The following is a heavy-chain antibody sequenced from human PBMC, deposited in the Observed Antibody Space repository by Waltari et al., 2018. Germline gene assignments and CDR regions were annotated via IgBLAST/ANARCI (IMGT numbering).Heavy chain of an antibody. V-gene: IGHV4-38-2*01. CDR2: IYHSGGT. Sequence: QVQLQESGPGLVKPSETLSLTCAVSGYSISSGYYWGWIRQPPGKGLEWIGSIYHSGGTYYNPSLKSRVTISVDTSKNQFSLKLSSVTAADTAVYYCARLGSFGIAAAGTGHWGQGTLVTVSS. D-gene: IGHD6-13*01. CDR3: ARLGSFGIAAAGTGH. J-gene: IGHJ4*02. CDR1: GYSISSGYY.